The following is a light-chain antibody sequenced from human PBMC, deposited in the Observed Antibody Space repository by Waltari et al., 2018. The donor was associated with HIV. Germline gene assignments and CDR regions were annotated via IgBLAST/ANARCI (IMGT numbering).Light chain of an antibody. CDR3: QTCGAGIPAV. Sequence: QLVLPQSPSASASLGASVKPTCNLSSGHSSYAIAWHQQQPEKGPRYLMKLNSDGSHSEGDGIPVRVSGSSSGAERYLASSSLQSEDEADYYCQTCGAGIPAVFGGVTKLTVL. CDR2: LNSDGSH. CDR1: SGHSSYA. V-gene: IGLV4-69*01. J-gene: IGLJ3*02.